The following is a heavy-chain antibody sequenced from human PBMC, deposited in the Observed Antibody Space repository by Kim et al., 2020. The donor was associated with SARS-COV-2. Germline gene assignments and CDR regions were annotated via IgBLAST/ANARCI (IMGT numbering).Heavy chain of an antibody. J-gene: IGHJ4*02. CDR3: ASSYIAAAGTDY. D-gene: IGHD6-13*01. Sequence: GGSLRLSCAASGFTVSSNYMSWVRQAPGKGLEWVSVIYSGGSTYYADSVKGRFTISRDNSKNTLYLQMNSLRAEDTAVYYCASSYIAAAGTDYWGQGTLVTVSS. CDR2: IYSGGST. V-gene: IGHV3-53*01. CDR1: GFTVSSNY.